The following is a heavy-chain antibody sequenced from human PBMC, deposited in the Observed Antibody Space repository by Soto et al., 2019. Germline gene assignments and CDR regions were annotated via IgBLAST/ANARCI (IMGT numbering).Heavy chain of an antibody. CDR3: ARGSGGWYDYYYGMDV. CDR1: GFTFSSYA. CDR2: ISYDGSNK. Sequence: QVQLVESGGGVVQPGRSLRLSCAASGFTFSSYAMHWVHQAPGKGLEWVAVISYDGSNKYYADSVKGRFTISRDNSKNTLYLQMNSLRAEDTAVYYCARGSGGWYDYYYGMDVWGQGTTVTVSS. D-gene: IGHD6-19*01. V-gene: IGHV3-30-3*01. J-gene: IGHJ6*02.